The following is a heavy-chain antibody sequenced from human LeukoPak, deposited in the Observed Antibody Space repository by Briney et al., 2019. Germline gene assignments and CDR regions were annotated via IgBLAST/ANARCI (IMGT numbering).Heavy chain of an antibody. CDR3: ARETMATKRGNGLFDY. D-gene: IGHD5-24*01. CDR2: IIPILGIA. Sequence: ASVKVSCKASGGTFSSYAISWVRQAPGQGLEWMGRIIPILGIANYAQKFQGRVTITADKSTSIAYMELSSLRSEDTAVYYCARETMATKRGNGLFDYWGQGTLVTVSS. CDR1: GGTFSSYA. V-gene: IGHV1-69*04. J-gene: IGHJ4*02.